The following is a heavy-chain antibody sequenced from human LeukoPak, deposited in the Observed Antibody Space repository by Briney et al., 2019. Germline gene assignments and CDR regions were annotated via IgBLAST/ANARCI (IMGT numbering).Heavy chain of an antibody. V-gene: IGHV3-48*03. CDR3: ARDRRFDSSGYYGNWFDP. D-gene: IGHD3-22*01. J-gene: IGHJ5*02. CDR1: GFTFSSYE. CDR2: ISSSGSTI. Sequence: PGGSLRLSCAASGFTFSSYEMNWVRQAPGKGLEWVSYISSSGSTIYYADSVKGRFTISRDNAKNSLYLQVNSLRAEDTAVYYCARDRRFDSSGYYGNWFDPWGQGTLVTVSS.